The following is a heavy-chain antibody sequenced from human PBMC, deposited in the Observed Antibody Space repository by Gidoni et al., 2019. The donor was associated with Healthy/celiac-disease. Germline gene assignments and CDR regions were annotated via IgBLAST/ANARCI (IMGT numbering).Heavy chain of an antibody. V-gene: IGHV3-30*18. CDR2: ISYDGSNK. Sequence: QVQLVESGGGVVQPGRSMRLACAASGFTFSSYGMQWFRHAPGKGLEWVAVISYDGSNKYYADSAKGRFTISRDNSKNTLYLQMNSLRAEDTAVYYCAKDFGQWLVLTYYYYYGMDVWGQGTTVTVSS. D-gene: IGHD6-19*01. CDR3: AKDFGQWLVLTYYYYYGMDV. J-gene: IGHJ6*02. CDR1: GFTFSSYG.